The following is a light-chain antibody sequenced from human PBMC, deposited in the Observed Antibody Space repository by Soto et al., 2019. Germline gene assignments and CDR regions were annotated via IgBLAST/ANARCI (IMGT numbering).Light chain of an antibody. CDR1: QNIGYW. CDR3: QQDSPYWT. CDR2: KTS. J-gene: IGKJ1*01. V-gene: IGKV1-5*03. Sequence: DIQMTQSPPTVSASVGDRVTLSCRASQNIGYWLAWYQQKPGQAPVLLIEKTSSLQSGGASRFYGSGAGTDFTLTITSQHNDDVGTYYCQQDSPYWTFGPGTKVEIK.